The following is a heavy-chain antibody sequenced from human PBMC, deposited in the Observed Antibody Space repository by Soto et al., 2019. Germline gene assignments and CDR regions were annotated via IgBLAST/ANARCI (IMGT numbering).Heavy chain of an antibody. D-gene: IGHD1-7*01. V-gene: IGHV5-10-1*01. J-gene: IGHJ4*02. CDR3: ARTPITGTTHYVDY. CDR1: GYSFTSYW. Sequence: GESLKISCKGSGYSFTSYWISWSRQMPGKGLEWMGRIDPSDSYTNYSPSFQGHVTISADKSISTAYLQRSSLKASDTAMSYCARTPITGTTHYVDYWGQGTPVTVSS. CDR2: IDPSDSYT.